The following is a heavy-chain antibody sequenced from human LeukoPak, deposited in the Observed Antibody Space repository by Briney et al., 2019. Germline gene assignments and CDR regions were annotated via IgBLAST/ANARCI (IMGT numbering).Heavy chain of an antibody. CDR1: GFTVSSNY. J-gene: IGHJ6*03. D-gene: IGHD1-1*01. Sequence: GGSLRLSCAASGFTVSSNYMSWVRQAPGKGLGGVSVIYSGGSTYYADSVKGRFTISRDNSKNTLYLQMNSLRAEDTAVYYCARVSAGTFYYYYYMDVWGKGTTVTVSS. CDR2: IYSGGST. CDR3: ARVSAGTFYYYYYMDV. V-gene: IGHV3-66*02.